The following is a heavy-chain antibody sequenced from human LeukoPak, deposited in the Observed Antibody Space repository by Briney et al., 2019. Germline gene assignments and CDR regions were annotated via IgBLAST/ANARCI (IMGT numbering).Heavy chain of an antibody. CDR3: ARVVEYGDYVLDY. D-gene: IGHD4-17*01. J-gene: IGHJ4*02. V-gene: IGHV3-21*01. CDR1: GFTLSNYG. CDR2: ISSSSSYI. Sequence: GGSLRLSCAASGFTLSNYGMSWVRQAPGKGLEWVSSISSSSSYIYYADSVKGRFTISRDNAKNSLYLQMNSLRAEDTAVYYCARVVEYGDYVLDYWGQGTLVTVSS.